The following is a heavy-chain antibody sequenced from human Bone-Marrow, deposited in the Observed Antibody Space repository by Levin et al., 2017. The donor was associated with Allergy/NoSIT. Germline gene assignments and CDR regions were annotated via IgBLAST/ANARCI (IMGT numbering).Heavy chain of an antibody. CDR1: GYTFTGYY. D-gene: IGHD2-2*02. J-gene: IGHJ6*02. CDR3: ARAGYCSSTSCYRYYYYYGMDV. Sequence: ASVKVSCKASGYTFTGYYMHWVRQAPGQGLEWMGWINPNSGGTNYAQKFQGWVTMTRDTSISTAYMELSRLRSDDTAVYYCARAGYCSSTSCYRYYYYYGMDVWGQGTTVTVSS. CDR2: INPNSGGT. V-gene: IGHV1-2*04.